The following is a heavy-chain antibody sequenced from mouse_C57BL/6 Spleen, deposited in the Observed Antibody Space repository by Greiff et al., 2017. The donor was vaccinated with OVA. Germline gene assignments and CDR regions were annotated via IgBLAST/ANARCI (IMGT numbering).Heavy chain of an antibody. CDR1: GYTFTSYW. J-gene: IGHJ4*01. V-gene: IGHV1-52*01. CDR3: ARGPYYYGSSYDAMDY. CDR2: IDPSDSET. Sequence: QVQLQQPGAELVRPGSSVKLSCKASGYTFTSYWMHWVKQRPIQGLEWIGNIDPSDSETHYNQKFKDKATLTVDKSSSTASMHLSSLTSEDSAVYDWARGPYYYGSSYDAMDYWGQGTSVTVSS. D-gene: IGHD1-1*01.